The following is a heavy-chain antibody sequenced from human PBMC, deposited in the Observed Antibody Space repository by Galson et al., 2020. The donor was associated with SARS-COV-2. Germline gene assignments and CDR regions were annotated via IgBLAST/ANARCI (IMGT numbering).Heavy chain of an antibody. Sequence: SETLSLTCTVSGGSIENYYWSWIRQHPGKGLEWIGYIYFDGDTYYNPSLKSRVTISLDTSKKQFSLKLTSVTAADTAVYYCARAPHYDFRFDPWGQGTLVTVSS. J-gene: IGHJ5*02. V-gene: IGHV4-59*01. CDR3: ARAPHYDFRFDP. CDR1: GGSIENYY. D-gene: IGHD3-3*01. CDR2: IYFDGDT.